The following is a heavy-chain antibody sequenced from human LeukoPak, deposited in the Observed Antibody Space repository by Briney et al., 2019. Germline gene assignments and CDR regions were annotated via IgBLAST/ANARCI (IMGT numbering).Heavy chain of an antibody. CDR3: AGLIRPGWFDP. J-gene: IGHJ5*02. D-gene: IGHD1-14*01. V-gene: IGHV4-61*02. CDR2: ISSSGST. CDR1: GDSISSGDYY. Sequence: SETLSLTCTVSGDSISSGDYYWSWIRQPAGKGLEWIGRISSSGSTNYNPSLRSRVTMSVDTSKKQFSLEMRSVTAADTAVYYCAGLIRPGWFDPWGQGTLVTVSS.